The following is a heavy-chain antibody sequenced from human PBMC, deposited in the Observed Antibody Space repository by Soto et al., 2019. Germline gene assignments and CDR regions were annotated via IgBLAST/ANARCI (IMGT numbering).Heavy chain of an antibody. CDR2: IYYGGTT. D-gene: IGHD3-10*01. J-gene: IGHJ5*01. Sequence: SETLSLTCTVSGGSFSPNYLSWIRQSPGKGLEWVGYIYYGGTTSYNPSLKSRVTISLDTSKSQFSLRLTSVTAADTAVYYCARLGRYYQSLDSWGPGTLVTVSS. CDR3: ARLGRYYQSLDS. CDR1: GGSFSPNY. V-gene: IGHV4-59*08.